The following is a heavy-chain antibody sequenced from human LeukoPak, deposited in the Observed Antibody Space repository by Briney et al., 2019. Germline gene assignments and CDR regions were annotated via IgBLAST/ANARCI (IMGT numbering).Heavy chain of an antibody. D-gene: IGHD1-26*01. CDR3: ASSPDTGGYTRGFDS. Sequence: PSETLSLTCTVSGGSISSYYWSWIRQPPGKGLEWIGYIYYSGSTNYNPSLKSRVTISVDTSKNQFSLKLSSVTAADTAVYYCASSPDTGGYTRGFDSWGQGTLVTVSS. J-gene: IGHJ4*02. V-gene: IGHV4-59*01. CDR2: IYYSGST. CDR1: GGSISSYY.